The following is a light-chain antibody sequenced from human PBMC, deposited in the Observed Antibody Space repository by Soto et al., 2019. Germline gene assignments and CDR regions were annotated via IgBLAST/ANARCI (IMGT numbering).Light chain of an antibody. Sequence: EIVLTQSPATLSLSPGERATLSCRASQSVSSYLAWYQQKPGQAPRLLIYDASNRATGIPARFSGSGSGTEFTLTISSLQSEDFAVYYCHHYSYWSITFGQGTRLEIK. CDR1: QSVSSY. CDR2: DAS. J-gene: IGKJ5*01. CDR3: HHYSYWSIT. V-gene: IGKV3-11*01.